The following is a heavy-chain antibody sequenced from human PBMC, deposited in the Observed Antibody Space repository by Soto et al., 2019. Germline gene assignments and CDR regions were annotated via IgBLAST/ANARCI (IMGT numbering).Heavy chain of an antibody. V-gene: IGHV1-18*01. CDR1: GYTFISYG. J-gene: IGHJ4*02. CDR3: ARALPTLAAAGHFEY. CDR2: ISTYNGNT. Sequence: ASVKVSCKASGYTFISYGVSWVRQAPGQGPEWMGWISTYNGNTDYAQKFQGRVTMTTDTSTSTAYMELRGLRSDDTAVYYCARALPTLAAAGHFEYWGQGTLVTVSS. D-gene: IGHD6-13*01.